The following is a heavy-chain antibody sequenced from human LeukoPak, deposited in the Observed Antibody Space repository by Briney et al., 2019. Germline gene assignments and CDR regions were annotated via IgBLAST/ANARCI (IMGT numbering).Heavy chain of an antibody. J-gene: IGHJ4*02. CDR2: ISSSSSTI. D-gene: IGHD6-13*01. CDR3: AKDWYSSSWYEFLDC. V-gene: IGHV3-48*01. Sequence: GGSLRLSCAASGFTFSSYSMNWVRQAPGKGLEWVSYISSSSSTIYYADSVKGRFTISRDNSKNTLYLQMNSLRAEDTAVYYCAKDWYSSSWYEFLDCWGQGTLVTVSS. CDR1: GFTFSSYS.